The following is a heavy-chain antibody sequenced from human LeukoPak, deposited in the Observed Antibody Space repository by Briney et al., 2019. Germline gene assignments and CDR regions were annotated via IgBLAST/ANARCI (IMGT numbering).Heavy chain of an antibody. J-gene: IGHJ3*02. Sequence: SVKVSCKASGGTFSSYAISWVRQAPGQGLEWMGGIIPIFGTANYAQKFQGRVTITTDESTSTAYMELSSLRSEDTAVYYCAREEMMVILALDMWGQGTMVTVSS. CDR2: IIPIFGTA. CDR3: AREEMMVILALDM. D-gene: IGHD3-22*01. V-gene: IGHV1-69*05. CDR1: GGTFSSYA.